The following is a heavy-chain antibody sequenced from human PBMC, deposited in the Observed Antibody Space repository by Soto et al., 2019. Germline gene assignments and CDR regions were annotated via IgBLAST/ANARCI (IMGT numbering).Heavy chain of an antibody. CDR3: GRHKGHRSSYAAP. CDR2: IYYSGST. CDR1: GGSISSSSYY. J-gene: IGHJ5*02. V-gene: IGHV4-39*01. Sequence: SETLSLTCPVSGGSISSSSYYWGWIRQPPGKGLEWIGSIYYSGSTYYNPSLKRRVTISVDTSKNTFSLRLSFVTAADTVVYYCGRHKGHRSSYAAPGAQETLVTVSS. D-gene: IGHD2-2*01.